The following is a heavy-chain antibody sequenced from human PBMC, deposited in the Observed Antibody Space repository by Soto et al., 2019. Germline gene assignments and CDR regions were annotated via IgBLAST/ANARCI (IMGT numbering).Heavy chain of an antibody. CDR3: ARERSITIFGVARNWFDP. D-gene: IGHD3-3*01. Sequence: VQLVESGGGLVQPGGSLRLSCAASGFTFSSYWMSWVRQAPGKGLEWVANIKQDGSEKYYVDSVKGRFTISRDNAKNSLYLQMNSLRAEDTAVYYCARERSITIFGVARNWFDPWGQGSLVTVSS. CDR1: GFTFSSYW. CDR2: IKQDGSEK. J-gene: IGHJ5*02. V-gene: IGHV3-7*01.